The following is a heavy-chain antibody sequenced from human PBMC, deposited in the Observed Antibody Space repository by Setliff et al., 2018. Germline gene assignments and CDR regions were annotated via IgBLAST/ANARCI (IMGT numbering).Heavy chain of an antibody. CDR3: ARDKPEGYNFWSGYLGGGLMDV. CDR1: GGSISSSSYY. V-gene: IGHV4-39*07. D-gene: IGHD3-3*01. J-gene: IGHJ6*02. Sequence: PSETLSLTCTVSGGSISSSSYYWGWIRQPPGKGLGWMGSIYYSGSTYYNPSLKSRVTISVDTSKNQFSLKLSSVTAADTAVYYCARDKPEGYNFWSGYLGGGLMDVWGQGTTVTVSS. CDR2: IYYSGST.